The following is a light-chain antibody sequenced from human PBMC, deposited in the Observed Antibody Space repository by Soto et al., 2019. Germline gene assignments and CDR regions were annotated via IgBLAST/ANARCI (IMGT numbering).Light chain of an antibody. Sequence: EIVLTQSPATLSLSPGERATLSCRASQSVSSYLAWYQQKPCQAPRLLIYDASNRATGIPARFSGRGSGADFPRTISSLEPEDVAVYYCQQRSNWLWTFGQGTKVEIK. J-gene: IGKJ1*01. CDR3: QQRSNWLWT. V-gene: IGKV3-11*01. CDR1: QSVSSY. CDR2: DAS.